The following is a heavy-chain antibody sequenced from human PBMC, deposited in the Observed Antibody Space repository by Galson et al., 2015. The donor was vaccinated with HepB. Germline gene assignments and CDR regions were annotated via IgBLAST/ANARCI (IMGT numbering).Heavy chain of an antibody. J-gene: IGHJ4*02. CDR1: GFTFSSYG. Sequence: SLRLSCAASGFTFSSYGMHWVRQAPGKGLEWVALIWDDGSNKYYVDSVKGRFTISRDNSKNTLYLQMNSLRAEDTAVYYCARDTNFVFYYWGQGTLVTVSS. CDR2: IWDDGSNK. CDR3: ARDTNFVFYY. V-gene: IGHV3-33*01. D-gene: IGHD1-1*01.